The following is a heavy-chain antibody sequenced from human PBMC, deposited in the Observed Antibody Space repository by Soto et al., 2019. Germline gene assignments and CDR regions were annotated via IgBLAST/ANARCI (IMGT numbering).Heavy chain of an antibody. CDR3: ARSPRGSSWYYFDY. CDR2: IYYSGST. D-gene: IGHD6-13*01. J-gene: IGHJ4*02. V-gene: IGHV4-39*01. Sequence: QLQLQESGPGLVKPSETLSLTCTVSGGSISSSSYYWGWIRQPPGKGLEWIGSIYYSGSTYYNPSLKSRVTISVDTSKNQFSLKLSSVTAADTAVYYCARSPRGSSWYYFDYWGQGTLVTVSS. CDR1: GGSISSSSYY.